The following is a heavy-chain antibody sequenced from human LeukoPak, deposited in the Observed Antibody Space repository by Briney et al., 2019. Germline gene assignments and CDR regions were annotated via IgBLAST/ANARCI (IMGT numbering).Heavy chain of an antibody. D-gene: IGHD2-15*01. Sequence: SVKVPCKASGGTFSSYAISWVRQAPGQGLEWMGRIIPILGIANYAQKFQGRVTITADKSTSTAYMELSSLRSEDTAVYYCARDEVVVVAARYYYYGMDVWGQGTTVTVSS. CDR2: IIPILGIA. CDR3: ARDEVVVVAARYYYYGMDV. CDR1: GGTFSSYA. V-gene: IGHV1-69*04. J-gene: IGHJ6*02.